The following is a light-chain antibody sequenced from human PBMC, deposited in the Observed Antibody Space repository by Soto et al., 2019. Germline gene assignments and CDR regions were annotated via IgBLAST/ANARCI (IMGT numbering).Light chain of an antibody. CDR3: CSYAGGTSVV. Sequence: QAVVTQPASVSGSPGQSITISCTGTSSDIGRYNLVSWYQQHPGKAPKLIIYEDIERPSGVSNRFSGSKSGNTASLTISGLQTEDEGSYYCCSYAGGTSVVFGGGTKLTVL. V-gene: IGLV2-23*01. CDR1: SSDIGRYNL. J-gene: IGLJ2*01. CDR2: EDI.